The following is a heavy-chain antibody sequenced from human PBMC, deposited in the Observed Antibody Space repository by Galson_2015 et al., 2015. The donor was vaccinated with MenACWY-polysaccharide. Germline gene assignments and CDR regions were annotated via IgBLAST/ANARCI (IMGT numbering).Heavy chain of an antibody. CDR3: ARGRGSHPRPRLPRYGMDV. V-gene: IGHV1-2*02. Sequence: SVKVSCKASGYTFTGYYMHWVRQAPGQGLEWMGWINPNSGGTNYAQKFQGRVTMTRDTSISTAYMELSRLRSDDTAVYYCARGRGSHPRPRLPRYGMDVWGQGTTVTVSS. J-gene: IGHJ6*02. CDR2: INPNSGGT. D-gene: IGHD3-10*01. CDR1: GYTFTGYY.